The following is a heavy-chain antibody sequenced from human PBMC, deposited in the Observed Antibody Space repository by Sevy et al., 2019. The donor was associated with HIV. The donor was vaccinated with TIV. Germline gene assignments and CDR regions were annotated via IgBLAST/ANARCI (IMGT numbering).Heavy chain of an antibody. Sequence: ASVKVSCEASGYIFTTYRISWVRQAPGQGLEWLGWISPHNGDTNYVQKFQGRVTMITDTSTSTAFMALRSLRADDTAVYYCARSYSSGGRCYSLAYWGQGTLVTVSS. CDR2: ISPHNGDT. CDR1: GYIFTTYR. CDR3: ARSYSSGGRCYSLAY. J-gene: IGHJ4*02. D-gene: IGHD2-15*01. V-gene: IGHV1-18*01.